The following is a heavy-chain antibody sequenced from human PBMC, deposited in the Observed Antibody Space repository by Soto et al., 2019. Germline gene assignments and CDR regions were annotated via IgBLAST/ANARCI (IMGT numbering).Heavy chain of an antibody. CDR2: IIPILGIA. J-gene: IGHJ6*03. CDR3: AGGYCSSTSCYSRDYYYYYMDV. D-gene: IGHD2-2*01. CDR1: GGTFSSYT. Sequence: QVQLVQSGAEVQKPGPSVKVSCKASGGTFSSYTISWVRQAPGQGLEWMGRIIPILGIANYAQKFQGRVTITASKSTSTAYMELSSLRSEDTAVYYCAGGYCSSTSCYSRDYYYYYMDVWGKGTTVTVSS. V-gene: IGHV1-69*02.